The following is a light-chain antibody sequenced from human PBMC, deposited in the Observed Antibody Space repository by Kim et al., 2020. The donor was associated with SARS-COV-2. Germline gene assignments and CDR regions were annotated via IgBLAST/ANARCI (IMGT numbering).Light chain of an antibody. J-gene: IGKJ4*01. CDR3: QQYEDWPLT. V-gene: IGKV3-15*01. CDR1: QNVGSY. CDR2: DSS. Sequence: EIVMTQSPATLSVSLGERATLSCRASQNVGSYLSWFQQKPGQPPRLLIRDSSGRATGVAARFSGSGSGTEFTLTISGLQSDDFAVYYCQQYEDWPLTFGGGTKVEI.